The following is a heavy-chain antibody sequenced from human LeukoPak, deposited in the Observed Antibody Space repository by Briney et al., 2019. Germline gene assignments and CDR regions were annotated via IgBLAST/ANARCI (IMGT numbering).Heavy chain of an antibody. D-gene: IGHD5-24*01. Sequence: ASVKVSCKASGGTFSSYAISWVRQAPGQGLEWMGRIIPILGIANYAQKFQGRVTITADKPTSTAYMELSSLRSEDTAVYYCARLEMATIASNLRMQSIWGQGTMVTVSS. CDR1: GGTFSSYA. J-gene: IGHJ3*02. V-gene: IGHV1-69*04. CDR2: IIPILGIA. CDR3: ARLEMATIASNLRMQSI.